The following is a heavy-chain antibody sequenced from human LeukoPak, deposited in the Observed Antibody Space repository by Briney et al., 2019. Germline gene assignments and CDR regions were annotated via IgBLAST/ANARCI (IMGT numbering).Heavy chain of an antibody. J-gene: IGHJ4*02. CDR1: GFTSSNYA. CDR2: ISGSGGST. D-gene: IGHD5-18*01. V-gene: IGHV3-23*01. CDR3: AKDHGYGQQGY. Sequence: GGSLRLSCAASGFTSSNYAMSWVRQAPGKGLEWVSAISGSGGSTFYADSVKGRFTISRDNSKNTLYLQMNSLRAEDTAVYYCAKDHGYGQQGYWGQGTLVTVSS.